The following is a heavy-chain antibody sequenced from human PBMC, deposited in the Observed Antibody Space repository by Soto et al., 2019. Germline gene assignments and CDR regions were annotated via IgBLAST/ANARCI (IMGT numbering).Heavy chain of an antibody. D-gene: IGHD3-10*01. Sequence: EVLLVESGGGLVQPGGSLTLSCAASRFTIGNYWMNWVRQAPAKGLEWVANIKGDGSEKYYVGSVEGRFTISRDNTKNSLDLQMNSLRVEDTAVYYCAAGFPPDFWGQGTLVTVSS. V-gene: IGHV3-7*01. CDR3: AAGFPPDF. CDR2: IKGDGSEK. CDR1: RFTIGNYW. J-gene: IGHJ4*02.